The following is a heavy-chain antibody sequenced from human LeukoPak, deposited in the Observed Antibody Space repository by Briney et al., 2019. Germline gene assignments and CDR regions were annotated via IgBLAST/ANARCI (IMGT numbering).Heavy chain of an antibody. CDR2: ISAYNGNT. V-gene: IGHV1-18*01. Sequence: ASVKVSCKASGYTFTSYGISWVRQAPGQGLEWMGWISAYNGNTNYAQKLQGRVTMTADTSTSTAYMELRSLRSDDTAVYYCAREPYDILTGYLLYWGQVTLVTVSS. CDR1: GYTFTSYG. D-gene: IGHD3-9*01. CDR3: AREPYDILTGYLLY. J-gene: IGHJ4*02.